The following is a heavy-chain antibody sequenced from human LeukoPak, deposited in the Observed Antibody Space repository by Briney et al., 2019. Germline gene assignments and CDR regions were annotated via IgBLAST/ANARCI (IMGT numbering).Heavy chain of an antibody. J-gene: IGHJ4*02. CDR2: ISSSGSTI. V-gene: IGHV3-48*03. Sequence: GGSLRLSCAASGFTFSSYEMNWVRQAPGKGLEWVSYISSSGSTIYYADSVKGRFTISRDNAKNSLYLQMNSLRAEDTAVYYCAKEVQLWFRPTSHFDYWGQGTLVTVSS. CDR3: AKEVQLWFRPTSHFDY. D-gene: IGHD5-18*01. CDR1: GFTFSSYE.